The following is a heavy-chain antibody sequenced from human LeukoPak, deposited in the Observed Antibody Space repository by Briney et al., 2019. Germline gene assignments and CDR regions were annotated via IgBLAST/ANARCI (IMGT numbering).Heavy chain of an antibody. Sequence: HEASVKVSCKASGYTFTSYYMHWVRQAPGQGLEWMGIINPSGGSTSYAQKFQGRVTMTRDMSTSTVYMELSSLRSEDTAVYYCARGSGYSSSWSRGYFDYWGQGTLVTVSS. CDR3: ARGSGYSSSWSRGYFDY. J-gene: IGHJ4*02. V-gene: IGHV1-46*01. D-gene: IGHD6-13*01. CDR2: INPSGGST. CDR1: GYTFTSYY.